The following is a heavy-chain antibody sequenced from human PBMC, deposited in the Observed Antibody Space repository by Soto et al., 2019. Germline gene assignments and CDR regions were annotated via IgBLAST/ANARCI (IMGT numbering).Heavy chain of an antibody. CDR1: GFSFSISP. D-gene: IGHD7-27*01. CDR2: ISYDGTNK. J-gene: IGHJ4*02. CDR3: ARDPKTSGGQHWAFNYFDS. V-gene: IGHV3-30-3*01. Sequence: GGSLRLSCAASGFSFSISPMHWVRQAPGKGPEWVALISYDGTNKFYTDSVKGRFTISRDNSKSTLYLQVDSLRPEDAAVYYCARDPKTSGGQHWAFNYFDSWGQGTLVTVSS.